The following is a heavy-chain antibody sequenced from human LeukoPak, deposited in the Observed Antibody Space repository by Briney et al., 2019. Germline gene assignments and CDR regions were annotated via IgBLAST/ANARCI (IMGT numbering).Heavy chain of an antibody. CDR1: GGTFSSYA. CDR2: INPSGGST. CDR3: ARDQTGYYGMDV. V-gene: IGHV1-46*01. Sequence: VASVTVSCTASGGTFSSYAISWVRQAPGQGLEWMGIINPSGGSTSYAQKFQGRVTMTRDTSTSTVYMELSSLRSEDTAVYYCARDQTGYYGMDVWGQGTTVTVSS. J-gene: IGHJ6*02. D-gene: IGHD3-10*01.